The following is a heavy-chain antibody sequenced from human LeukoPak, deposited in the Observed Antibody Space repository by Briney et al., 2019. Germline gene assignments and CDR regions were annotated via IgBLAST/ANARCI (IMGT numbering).Heavy chain of an antibody. D-gene: IGHD3-9*01. CDR2: INPNSGST. V-gene: IGHV1-2*02. CDR3: ASYYDILTGYYNHDAFDI. CDR1: GYTFTGYY. J-gene: IGHJ3*02. Sequence: GASVKVSCKTSGYTFTGYYIHWVRQAPGQALEWVGWINPNSGSTNCAQKFQGRVTMSRDTSISTAYMDLSRLRSDDTAVYFCASYYDILTGYYNHDAFDIWGQGTMVTVSS.